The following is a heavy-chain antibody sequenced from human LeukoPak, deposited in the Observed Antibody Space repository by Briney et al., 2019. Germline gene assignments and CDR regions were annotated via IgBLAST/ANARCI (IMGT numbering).Heavy chain of an antibody. D-gene: IGHD3-22*01. CDR3: AKDRWSPVYDSSGFCY. CDR2: ISGSDGST. V-gene: IGHV3-23*01. Sequence: GGSLRLSCAASGFTFSTYAMSWVRQAPGKGLEWVSAISGSDGSTNYADSVKGRFTISRDNSKNTLYLQMNSLRAEDTAVYYCAKDRWSPVYDSSGFCYWGQGTLVTVSS. CDR1: GFTFSTYA. J-gene: IGHJ4*02.